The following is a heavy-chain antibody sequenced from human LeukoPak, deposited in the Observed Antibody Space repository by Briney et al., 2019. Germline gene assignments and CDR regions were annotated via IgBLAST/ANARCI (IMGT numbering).Heavy chain of an antibody. CDR3: ARSAIFGIGVDY. CDR1: GGSFSGYY. V-gene: IGHV4-34*01. Sequence: SETLSLTCAVYGGSFSGYYWSWIRQPPGKGLEWIGEINHSGSTNYNPSLKSRVTISVDTSKNQLSLKLSSVTAADTAVYYCARSAIFGIGVDYWGQGTLVTVSS. D-gene: IGHD3-3*01. CDR2: INHSGST. J-gene: IGHJ4*02.